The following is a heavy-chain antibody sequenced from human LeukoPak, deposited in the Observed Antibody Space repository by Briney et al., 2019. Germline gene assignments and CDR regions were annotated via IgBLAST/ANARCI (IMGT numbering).Heavy chain of an antibody. CDR3: ARDLEMATKISGYFDY. D-gene: IGHD5-24*01. J-gene: IGHJ4*02. CDR1: GGTFSSYA. V-gene: IGHV1-69*13. CDR2: IIPIFGTA. Sequence: ASVKVSCKASGGTFSSYAISWVRQAPGQGLEWMGGIIPIFGTANYAQKFQGRVTITADESTSTAYMELSSLRSEDTAVYYCARDLEMATKISGYFDYWGQGTLVTVSS.